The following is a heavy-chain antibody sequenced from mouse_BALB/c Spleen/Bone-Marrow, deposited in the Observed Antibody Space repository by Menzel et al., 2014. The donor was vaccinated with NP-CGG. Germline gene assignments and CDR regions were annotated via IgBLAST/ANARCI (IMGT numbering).Heavy chain of an antibody. D-gene: IGHD2-14*01. J-gene: IGHJ4*01. Sequence: EEKLVESGGGSVQPGGSMKLSCAASGFTFSDVWLDWVRQPPEKGLLEWVAEIRSKANNHATYYAESVKGRFSISGDDSESSVYLQMNNLRAEDTGNYYCIRRRYDGFYCPMDYWGQGTSGTVS. CDR3: IRRRYDGFYCPMDY. CDR1: GFTFSDVW. V-gene: IGHV6-6*01. CDR2: IRSKANNHAT.